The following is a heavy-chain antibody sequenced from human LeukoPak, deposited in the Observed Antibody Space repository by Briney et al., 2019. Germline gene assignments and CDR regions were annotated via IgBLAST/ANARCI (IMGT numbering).Heavy chain of an antibody. CDR3: ARVRREMKRSLGRTTEYSYYYYMDV. D-gene: IGHD1/OR15-1a*01. CDR2: IKQDGSEK. J-gene: IGHJ6*03. Sequence: GGSLRLSCAASGFSFRDYWMSWVRQSPGKGLEWVANIKQDGSEKYYVDSVKGRFTISRDNAKNSVYLQMNRLRAEDTAVYYCARVRREMKRSLGRTTEYSYYYYMDVWGKGTTVTVSS. V-gene: IGHV3-7*01. CDR1: GFSFRDYW.